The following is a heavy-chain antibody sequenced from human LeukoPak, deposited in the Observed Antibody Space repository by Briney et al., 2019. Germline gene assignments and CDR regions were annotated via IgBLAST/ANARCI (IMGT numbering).Heavy chain of an antibody. CDR2: TIPIFGTA. D-gene: IGHD6-6*01. CDR3: ARSPCEPLPRPGYYFDY. V-gene: IGHV1-69*05. Sequence: SVKVSCKASRATFSTSAISWVRQAPGQGLEWMGRTIPIFGTANYAQKFQGRVTITTDESTSTAYMALSSLTSKDTAVYYCARSPCEPLPRPGYYFDYWGQGTLVTVSS. CDR1: RATFSTSA. J-gene: IGHJ4*02.